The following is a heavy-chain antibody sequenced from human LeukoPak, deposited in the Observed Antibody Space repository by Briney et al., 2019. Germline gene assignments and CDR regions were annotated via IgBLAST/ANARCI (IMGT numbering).Heavy chain of an antibody. CDR1: GGSISSYY. D-gene: IGHD3-22*01. CDR3: ARYVTRYYYDSSGYGLDY. CDR2: IYYSGST. J-gene: IGHJ4*02. V-gene: IGHV4-59*01. Sequence: PSETLSLTCTVSGGSISSYYWSWLRQPPGKGLEWIGYIYYSGSTNYNPSLTSRVTLSVDTSKNQFSLKLSSVTAADTAVYYCARYVTRYYYDSSGYGLDYWGQGTLVTVSS.